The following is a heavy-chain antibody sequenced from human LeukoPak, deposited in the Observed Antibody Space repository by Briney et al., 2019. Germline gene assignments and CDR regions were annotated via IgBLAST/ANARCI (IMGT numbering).Heavy chain of an antibody. CDR1: GFTFSSYS. D-gene: IGHD2-15*01. Sequence: KPGGSLRLSCAASGFTFSSYSMNWVRQAPGKGLEWVSSISSSSSYIYYADSVKGRFTISRDNAKNSLYLQMNSLRAEDTALYYCAKDLRRYCSGGSCRTFDYWGQGTLVTVSS. CDR2: ISSSSSYI. CDR3: AKDLRRYCSGGSCRTFDY. J-gene: IGHJ4*02. V-gene: IGHV3-21*04.